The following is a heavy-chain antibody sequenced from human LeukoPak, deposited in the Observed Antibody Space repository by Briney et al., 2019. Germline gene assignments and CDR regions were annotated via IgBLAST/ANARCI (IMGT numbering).Heavy chain of an antibody. V-gene: IGHV4-39*07. J-gene: IGHJ4*02. D-gene: IGHD5-18*01. CDR1: GGSITTNSYY. CDR2: ISYSGST. CDR3: ARDSDHTAMVFKSFDY. Sequence: PSETLSLTCTVSGGSITTNSYYWGWIRQPPGKGLEWIGSISYSGSTYYNPSLKSRVTISVDTSKNQFSLKLSSVTAADTAVYYCARDSDHTAMVFKSFDYWGQGTLVTVSS.